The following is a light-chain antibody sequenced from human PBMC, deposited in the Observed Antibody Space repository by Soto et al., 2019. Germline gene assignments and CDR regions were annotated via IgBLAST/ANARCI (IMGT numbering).Light chain of an antibody. CDR2: DAS. CDR3: QQRSNWPPVIT. J-gene: IGKJ5*01. CDR1: QSFSSY. V-gene: IGKV3-11*01. Sequence: EIVLTQSPATLSLSPGERATLSCRASQSFSSYLAWYQQKPGQAPRLLIYDASKMATGIPARFSGRGSGTDFTLTVSSLESEDLAVYYCQQRSNWPPVITFGQGTRLEIK.